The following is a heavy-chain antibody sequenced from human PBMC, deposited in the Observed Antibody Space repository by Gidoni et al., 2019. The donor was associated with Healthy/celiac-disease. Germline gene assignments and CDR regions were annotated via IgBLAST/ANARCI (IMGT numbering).Heavy chain of an antibody. D-gene: IGHD6-13*01. CDR3: ARLPYPIAAAADY. CDR2: IYYRGCT. V-gene: IGHV4-59*01. J-gene: IGHJ4*02. Sequence: QVQLQESGPGLVKPSETLSLTCPFSGGSISSYYWSWIRQPPGKGLEWIGYIYYRGCTNYNPSLKSRVTISVDTSKNQCSLKLSSVTAADTAVYYCARLPYPIAAAADYWGQGTLVTVSS. CDR1: GGSISSYY.